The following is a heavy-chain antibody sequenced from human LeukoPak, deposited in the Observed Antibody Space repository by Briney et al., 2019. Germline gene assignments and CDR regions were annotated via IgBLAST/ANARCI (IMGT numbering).Heavy chain of an antibody. Sequence: SETLSLTCTVSGGSISSYYWSWIRQPPGKGLEWIGYIYYSGSTNYNPSLKSRVTISVDTSKNQFSLKLSSVTAADTAVYYCARGSFIVVVPAAIIDTWFDPWGQGTLVTVSS. J-gene: IGHJ5*02. V-gene: IGHV4-59*01. CDR3: ARGSFIVVVPAAIIDTWFDP. CDR2: IYYSGST. D-gene: IGHD2-2*01. CDR1: GGSISSYY.